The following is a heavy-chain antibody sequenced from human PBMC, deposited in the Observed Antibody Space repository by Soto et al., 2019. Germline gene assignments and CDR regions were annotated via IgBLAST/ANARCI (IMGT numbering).Heavy chain of an antibody. CDR3: ARRALAVAGPLGFDY. D-gene: IGHD6-19*01. CDR2: IYSGGST. V-gene: IGHV3-66*04. J-gene: IGHJ4*02. CDR1: GFTVSSNY. Sequence: GGSLRLSCAASGFTVSSNYMSWVRQAPGKGLEWVSVIYSGGSTYYADSVKGRFTISRDNSKNTLYLQMNSLRAEDTAVYYCARRALAVAGPLGFDYWGQGTLVTVSS.